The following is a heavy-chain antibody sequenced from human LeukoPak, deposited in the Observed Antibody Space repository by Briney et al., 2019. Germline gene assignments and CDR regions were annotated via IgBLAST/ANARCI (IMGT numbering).Heavy chain of an antibody. CDR1: GFNFDDYA. CDR2: ISWNSANI. D-gene: IGHD1-26*01. J-gene: IGHJ4*02. Sequence: GGSLRFSCAASGFNFDDYAMHWVRQAPGKGLEWVSTISWNSANIDYADSVKGRFTISRDSAKNSLYLQMNSLRAEDTAIYYCAKEYTGTFSPFPSYFDNWGQGTLVTVSS. CDR3: AKEYTGTFSPFPSYFDN. V-gene: IGHV3-9*01.